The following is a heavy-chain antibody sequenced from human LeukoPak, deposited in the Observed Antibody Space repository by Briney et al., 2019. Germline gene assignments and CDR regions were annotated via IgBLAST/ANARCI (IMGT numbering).Heavy chain of an antibody. CDR3: AGRRYYDILTADI. CDR2: IYSGGST. V-gene: IGHV3-53*01. Sequence: GGSLRLSCAASGFTVSSNYMSWVRQAPGKGLEWVSVIYSGGSTYYADSVKGRFTISRDNSKNTLYLQMNSLRAEDTAVYYCAGRRYYDILTADIWGQGTMVTVSS. J-gene: IGHJ3*02. CDR1: GFTVSSNY. D-gene: IGHD3-9*01.